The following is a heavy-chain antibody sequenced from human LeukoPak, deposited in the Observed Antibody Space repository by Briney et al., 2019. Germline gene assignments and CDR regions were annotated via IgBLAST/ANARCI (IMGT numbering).Heavy chain of an antibody. CDR3: ARSPLYDFWSGYYDY. CDR2: IYHSGST. J-gene: IGHJ4*02. D-gene: IGHD3-3*01. Sequence: PSETLSLTCTVSGDSISSTSYYWGWIRQPPGKGLEWIGSIYHSGSTYYNPSLKSRVTISVDTSKNQFSLKLSSVTAADTAVYYCARSPLYDFWSGYYDYWGQGTLVTVSS. V-gene: IGHV4-39*07. CDR1: GDSISSTSYY.